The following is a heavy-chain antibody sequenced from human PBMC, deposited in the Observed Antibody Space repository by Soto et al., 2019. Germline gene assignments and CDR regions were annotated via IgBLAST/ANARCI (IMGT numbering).Heavy chain of an antibody. CDR2: ISGSTGTT. V-gene: IGHV3-23*01. CDR1: VFMFNHYA. D-gene: IGHD6-6*01. J-gene: IGHJ4*02. Sequence: EQVLESGGGLVQPGGSLRLSCEASVFMFNHYAMAWVRQTPGKGLEWVSVISGSTGTTYYADSVKGRFTISRDNSKNTVYLQMNSLRVEDSALYSCAKVIVLGASTLEYWGPGTRVTVSS. CDR3: AKVIVLGASTLEY.